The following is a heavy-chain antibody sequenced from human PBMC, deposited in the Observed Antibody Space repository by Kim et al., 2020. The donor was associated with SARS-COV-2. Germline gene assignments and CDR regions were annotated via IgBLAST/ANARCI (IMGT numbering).Heavy chain of an antibody. J-gene: IGHJ4*01. CDR2: IYYSGST. D-gene: IGHD3-16*01. CDR3: ARLPRGSLGVYFDY. CDR1: GGSISSSSYY. Sequence: SETLSLTCTVSGGSISSSSYYWGWIRQPPGKGLEWIGSIYYSGSTYYNPSLKSRVTISVDTSKNQFALKLSSVTAADTAVYYCARLPRGSLGVYFDYWGHATRVTVSS. V-gene: IGHV4-39*01.